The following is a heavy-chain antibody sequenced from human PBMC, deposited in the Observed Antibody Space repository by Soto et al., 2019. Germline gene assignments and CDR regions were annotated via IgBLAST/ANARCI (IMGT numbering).Heavy chain of an antibody. CDR3: TRDPEALDY. CDR2: FSRGSPTI. Sequence: EVLLVESGGGLVQPGGSLRLSCAASGFTFSTYSMNWVRQAPGKGLEWVAYFSRGSPTIHYADSVKGRFTISRDNAKNSLFLQMNSLKAEDTAVYYCTRDPEALDYWGQGTLVTVSS. CDR1: GFTFSTYS. J-gene: IGHJ4*02. V-gene: IGHV3-48*01.